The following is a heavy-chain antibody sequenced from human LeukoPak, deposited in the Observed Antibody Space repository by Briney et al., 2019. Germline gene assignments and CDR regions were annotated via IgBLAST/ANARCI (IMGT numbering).Heavy chain of an antibody. CDR3: ARDFRYSGSYHHWFDP. CDR1: GFTFSAYS. V-gene: IGHV3-21*01. D-gene: IGHD1-26*01. Sequence: GGSLRLSCAASGFTFSAYSINWVRQAPGRGLEWVSSISSSGTYIYYADSVKGRFTISRDNARNSLSLQMNSLRAEDTAVYYCARDFRYSGSYHHWFDPWGQGTLVTVSS. J-gene: IGHJ5*02. CDR2: ISSSGTYI.